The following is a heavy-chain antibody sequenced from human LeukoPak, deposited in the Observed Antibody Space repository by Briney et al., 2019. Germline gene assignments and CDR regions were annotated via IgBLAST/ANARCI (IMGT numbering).Heavy chain of an antibody. V-gene: IGHV1-3*01. J-gene: IGHJ4*02. Sequence: ASVKVSCKASGYTFTSYAMHWVRQAPGQRLEWMGWINAGNGNTKYSQEFQGRVTITRDTSASTAYMELSSLRSEDTAVYYCARGGTVNYFDYWGQGTLVTVSS. D-gene: IGHD4-17*01. CDR3: ARGGTVNYFDY. CDR2: INAGNGNT. CDR1: GYTFTSYA.